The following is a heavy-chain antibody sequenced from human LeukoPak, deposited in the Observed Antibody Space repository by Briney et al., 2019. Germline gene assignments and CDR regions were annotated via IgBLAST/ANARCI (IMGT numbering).Heavy chain of an antibody. CDR2: INPSGGST. CDR1: GYTFTSYY. J-gene: IGHJ4*02. V-gene: IGHV1-46*01. Sequence: ASVKVSCKASGYTFTSYYMHWVRQAPGQGLEWMGIINPSGGSTSYAQKFQGRVTMTRDTSTSTAYMELRSLRSDDTAVYYCARVPYYDSSGLYLGYWGQGTLVTVSS. CDR3: ARVPYYDSSGLYLGY. D-gene: IGHD3-22*01.